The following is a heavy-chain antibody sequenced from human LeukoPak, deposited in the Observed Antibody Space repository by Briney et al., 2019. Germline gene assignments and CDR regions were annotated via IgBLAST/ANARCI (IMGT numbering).Heavy chain of an antibody. CDR2: INPNSGGT. CDR3: ARGLLSGWYFFVY. Sequence: RGASVKVSCKASGYTFTGYYMHWVRQAPGQGLEWMGWINPNSGGTNYAQKFQGRVTMTRDMSTSTVYMELSSLRSEDTAVYYCARGLLSGWYFFVYWGQGTLVTVSS. D-gene: IGHD6-19*01. CDR1: GYTFTGYY. J-gene: IGHJ4*02. V-gene: IGHV1-2*02.